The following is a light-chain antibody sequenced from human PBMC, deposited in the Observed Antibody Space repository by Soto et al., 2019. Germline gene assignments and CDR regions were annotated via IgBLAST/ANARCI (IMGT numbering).Light chain of an antibody. CDR1: QSVSANY. CDR2: GAS. V-gene: IGKV3-20*01. CDR3: HQYGTAPLT. Sequence: VLTQSPATLSLSPGERATLSCRASQSVSANYLAWYQQKRGKAPRLLIYGASSRATGIPDRFSGGGSGTDFTLTISRLEPEDFSVYYCHQYGTAPLTFGPGTKVDIK. J-gene: IGKJ3*01.